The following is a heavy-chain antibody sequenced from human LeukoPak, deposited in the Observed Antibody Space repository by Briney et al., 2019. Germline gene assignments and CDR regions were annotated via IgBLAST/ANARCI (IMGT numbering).Heavy chain of an antibody. CDR3: ARGLVEMSAFDI. Sequence: ASVKVSCKASGYTFTSYDINWVRQATGQGLEWMGWMNPNSGNTGYAQKFQGRVTITRNTSISTAYMELSSLRSEDTAVHYCARGLVEMSAFDIWGQGTMVTVSS. D-gene: IGHD5-24*01. CDR1: GYTFTSYD. CDR2: MNPNSGNT. J-gene: IGHJ3*02. V-gene: IGHV1-8*03.